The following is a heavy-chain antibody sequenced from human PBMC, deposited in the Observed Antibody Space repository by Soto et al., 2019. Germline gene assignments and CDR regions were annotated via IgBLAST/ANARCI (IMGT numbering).Heavy chain of an antibody. CDR1: GFIFSSYD. J-gene: IGHJ3*02. D-gene: IGHD3-3*01. V-gene: IGHV3-13*01. CDR2: ITTTGDT. Sequence: GGSLRLSCAASGFIFSSYDVHWVRQAPGKGQEWVSVITTTGDTYYAASVKGRFTISRENAENSLYLQMNSLRAEDTALYYCAKQYTYYDFWSGYNYPADAFDIWGQGTMVTVSS. CDR3: AKQYTYYDFWSGYNYPADAFDI.